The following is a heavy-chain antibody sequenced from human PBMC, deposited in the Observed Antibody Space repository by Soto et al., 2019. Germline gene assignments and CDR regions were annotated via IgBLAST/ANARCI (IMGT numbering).Heavy chain of an antibody. CDR3: ARHRLSGYDSLPLDP. CDR1: GGSISSYY. Sequence: SETLPLTCTVSGGSISSYYWRWIRQPPGKGLEWIGYIYYSGSTNYNPSPKSRVTISVDTSKNQFSLKLSSVTAADTAVYYCARHRLSGYDSLPLDPWGQGTLVTVSS. V-gene: IGHV4-59*08. CDR2: IYYSGST. D-gene: IGHD5-12*01. J-gene: IGHJ5*02.